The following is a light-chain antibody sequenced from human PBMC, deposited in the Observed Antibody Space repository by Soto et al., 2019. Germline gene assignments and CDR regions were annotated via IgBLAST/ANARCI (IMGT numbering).Light chain of an antibody. CDR2: RSS. J-gene: IGKJ1*01. Sequence: DIQMTQSPSTLSASVGDRVTITCRASQNVNSWLAWYQQKPGKAPKFLIHRSSALESGVPSRFSGSGSGTEFTLTISGLQPDDVATYYCHQYNDYPWTFGQGTRVEIK. CDR3: HQYNDYPWT. V-gene: IGKV1-5*03. CDR1: QNVNSW.